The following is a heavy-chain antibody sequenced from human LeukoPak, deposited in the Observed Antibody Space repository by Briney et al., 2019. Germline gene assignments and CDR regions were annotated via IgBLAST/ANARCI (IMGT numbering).Heavy chain of an antibody. J-gene: IGHJ4*02. D-gene: IGHD4-17*01. V-gene: IGHV1-18*01. Sequence: ASVKVSCKASGYTFTSYGISWVRQAPGQGLEWMGWISAYNGNTNYAQKLQGRVTMTTDTSTSTAYMGLRSLRSDDTAVYYCARMDDYGNLNYFDYWGQGTLVTVSS. CDR3: ARMDDYGNLNYFDY. CDR2: ISAYNGNT. CDR1: GYTFTSYG.